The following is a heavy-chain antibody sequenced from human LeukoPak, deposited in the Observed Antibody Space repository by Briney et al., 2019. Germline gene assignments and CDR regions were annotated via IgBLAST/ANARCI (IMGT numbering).Heavy chain of an antibody. D-gene: IGHD3-3*01. J-gene: IGHJ6*03. CDR3: ARRQNSVTIFGMIRVGYYYMDV. Sequence: SETLSLTCAVDGGSFSGYCWSWIRQPPGKGLEWIGEINHSGSTNYNPSLKSRVTISVDTSKNQFSLKLSSVSAADTAVYYCARRQNSVTIFGMIRVGYYYMDVWGKGTTVTVSS. CDR1: GGSFSGYC. V-gene: IGHV4-34*01. CDR2: INHSGST.